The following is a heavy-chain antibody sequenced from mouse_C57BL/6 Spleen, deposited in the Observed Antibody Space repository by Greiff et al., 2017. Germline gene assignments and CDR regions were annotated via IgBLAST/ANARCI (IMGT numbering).Heavy chain of an antibody. Sequence: VQLQQSGAELVRPGASVTLSCKASGYTFTDYEMHWVKQTPVHGLEWIGAIDPATGGTAYNQKFKGKAILTADKSSSTAYMELRSLTSEDSAVYYCARHSSTTVVAAGAHWGQGTLVTVSA. CDR1: GYTFTDYE. CDR2: IDPATGGT. D-gene: IGHD1-1*01. V-gene: IGHV1-15*01. CDR3: ARHSSTTVVAAGAH. J-gene: IGHJ3*01.